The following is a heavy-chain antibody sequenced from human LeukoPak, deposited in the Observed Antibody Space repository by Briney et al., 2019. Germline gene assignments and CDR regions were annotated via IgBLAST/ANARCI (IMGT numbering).Heavy chain of an antibody. D-gene: IGHD6-19*01. J-gene: IGHJ4*02. CDR2: ISGSGGST. V-gene: IGHV3-23*01. CDR3: AKGIAVAGTWARNY. CDR1: GFTFSSYA. Sequence: GGSLRLSCAASGFTFSSYAMSWVRQAPGKGLEWVSAISGSGGSTYYADSVKGRFTISRGNSKNTLYLQMNSLRAEDTAVYYCAKGIAVAGTWARNYWGQGTLVTVSS.